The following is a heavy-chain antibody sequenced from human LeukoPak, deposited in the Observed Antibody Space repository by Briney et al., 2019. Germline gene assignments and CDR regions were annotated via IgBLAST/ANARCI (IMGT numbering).Heavy chain of an antibody. V-gene: IGHV3-33*01. CDR3: EREESGSYNECGS. J-gene: IGHJ5*02. CDR1: GFTFSNYG. D-gene: IGHD1-26*01. CDR2: IWYDGSNN. Sequence: PGRSLRLCCTASGFTFSNYGMHWVRQAPGKGLEWVAVIWYDGSNNYYADAVKGRFTISRDNSKNTLYLQMNSLRAEDTAVYYCEREESGSYNECGSWGQGTLVTVSS.